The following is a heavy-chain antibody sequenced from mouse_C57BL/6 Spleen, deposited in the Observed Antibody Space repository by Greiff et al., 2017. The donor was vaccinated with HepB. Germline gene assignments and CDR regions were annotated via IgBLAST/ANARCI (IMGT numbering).Heavy chain of an antibody. CDR3: ARHEVYYYGSSLRTPWYFDV. CDR2: FYPGSGSI. J-gene: IGHJ1*03. V-gene: IGHV1-62-2*01. Sequence: VQLVESGAELVKPGASVKLSCKASGYTFTEYTIHWVKQRSGQGLEWIGWFYPGSGSIKYNEKFKDKATLTADKSSSTVYMELSRLTSEDSAVYFCARHEVYYYGSSLRTPWYFDVWGTGTTVTVSS. CDR1: GYTFTEYT. D-gene: IGHD1-1*01.